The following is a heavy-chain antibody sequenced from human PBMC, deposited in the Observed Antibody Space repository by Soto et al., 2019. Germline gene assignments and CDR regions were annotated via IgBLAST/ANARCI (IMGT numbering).Heavy chain of an antibody. D-gene: IGHD6-6*01. Sequence: GGSLRLSCSASVFTFSSYAMSWVRQAPGKGLEWVSAISGSGGSTYYADSVKGRFTISRDNSKNTLYLQMNSLRAEDTAVYYCATLSSSGPLYYGMDVWGQGNTVTVSS. V-gene: IGHV3-23*01. J-gene: IGHJ6*02. CDR3: ATLSSSGPLYYGMDV. CDR1: VFTFSSYA. CDR2: ISGSGGST.